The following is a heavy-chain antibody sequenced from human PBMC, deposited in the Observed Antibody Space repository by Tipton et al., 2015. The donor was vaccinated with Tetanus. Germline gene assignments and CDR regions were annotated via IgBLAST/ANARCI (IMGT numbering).Heavy chain of an antibody. J-gene: IGHJ4*02. V-gene: IGHV4-61*08. Sequence: TLSLTCTVSGDSVRSGDHDWNWIRQPPGKGLEWIGYVHYSGRTNKSPSLKSRVTLSIDKSKNQFSVRLTSVTTADTAVYFCARANFDFSKKGPFDSWGQGIPVIVSA. D-gene: IGHD3-3*01. CDR2: VHYSGRT. CDR3: ARANFDFSKKGPFDS. CDR1: GDSVRSGDHD.